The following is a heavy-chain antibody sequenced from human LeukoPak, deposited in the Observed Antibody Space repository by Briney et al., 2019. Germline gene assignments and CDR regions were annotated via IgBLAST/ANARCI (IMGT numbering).Heavy chain of an antibody. CDR3: ARDRSPYSSGYYY. V-gene: IGHV3-33*01. CDR2: IWYDGSNK. Sequence: GGSLRLSCAASGFTFSSYGMHWVRQAPGKGLEWVAVIWYDGSNKYYADSVKRRFTISRDNSKNTLYLQMNSLRAEDTAVYYCARDRSPYSSGYYYWGQGTLVTVSS. D-gene: IGHD3-22*01. J-gene: IGHJ4*02. CDR1: GFTFSSYG.